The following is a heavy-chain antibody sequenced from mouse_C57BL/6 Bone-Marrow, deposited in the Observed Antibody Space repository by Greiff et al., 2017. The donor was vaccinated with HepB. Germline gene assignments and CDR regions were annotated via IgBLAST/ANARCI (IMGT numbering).Heavy chain of an antibody. Sequence: EVKLMESGPGLVKPSQSLSLTCSVTGYSITSGYYWNWIRQFPGNKLEWMGYISYDGSNNYNPSLKNRISITRDTSKNQFFLKLNSVTTEDTATYYCARAPSLPWFAYWGQGTLVTVSA. CDR1: GYSITSGYY. V-gene: IGHV3-6*01. J-gene: IGHJ3*01. CDR3: ARAPSLPWFAY. CDR2: ISYDGSN.